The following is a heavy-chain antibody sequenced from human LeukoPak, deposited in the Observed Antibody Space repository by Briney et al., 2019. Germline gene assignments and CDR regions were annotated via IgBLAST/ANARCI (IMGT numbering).Heavy chain of an antibody. J-gene: IGHJ4*02. V-gene: IGHV3-33*01. CDR3: ARVYCSGNSCYGPFDY. Sequence: PGGSLRLSCAASGFTFSSYGMHWVRQAPGKGLEWVAIVWYDGSKKYYADFVKGRFTISRDNSKNTLYLQMNSLRAEDTAVYYCARVYCSGNSCYGPFDYWGQGVLVTVSS. CDR1: GFTFSSYG. CDR2: VWYDGSKK. D-gene: IGHD2-15*01.